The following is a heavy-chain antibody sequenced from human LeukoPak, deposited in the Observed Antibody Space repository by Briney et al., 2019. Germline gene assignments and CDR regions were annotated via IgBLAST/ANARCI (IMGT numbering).Heavy chain of an antibody. CDR2: IYTSGST. V-gene: IGHV4-4*07. Sequence: SETLSLTCTVSGGSISSYYWSWIRQPPGKGLEWIGRIYTSGSTNYNPSLKSRVTMSVDTSKNQFSLKLSSVTAADTAVYYCARDLFRVAGTNYYYYMDVWGKGTTVTVSS. CDR1: GGSISSYY. D-gene: IGHD6-19*01. J-gene: IGHJ6*03. CDR3: ARDLFRVAGTNYYYYMDV.